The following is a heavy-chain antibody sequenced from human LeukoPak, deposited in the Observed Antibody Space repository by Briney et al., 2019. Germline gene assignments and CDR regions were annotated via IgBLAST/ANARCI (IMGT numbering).Heavy chain of an antibody. CDR1: GYSFTSYW. V-gene: IGHV5-51*01. J-gene: IGHJ4*02. Sequence: GESLKISCKGSGYSFTSYWIGWVRQMPGKGLEWMGIIYPGDSDTRYSPSFQGQVTISADKSISTAYQQWSSLKASDTAMYYCARCPSIAVAGTGFDYWGQGTLVTVSS. CDR2: IYPGDSDT. D-gene: IGHD6-19*01. CDR3: ARCPSIAVAGTGFDY.